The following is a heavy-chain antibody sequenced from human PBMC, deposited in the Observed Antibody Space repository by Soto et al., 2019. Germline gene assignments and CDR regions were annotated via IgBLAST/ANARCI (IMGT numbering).Heavy chain of an antibody. J-gene: IGHJ6*03. D-gene: IGHD2-2*02. CDR3: AGGQVVPAAIRGNYYYHYYMDV. V-gene: IGHV4-59*01. CDR2: IYYSGST. Sequence: SETLSLTCTVSGGSISSYYWSWIRQPPGKGLEWIGYIYYSGSTNYNPSLKSRVTISVDTSKNQFSLKLSSVTAADTAVYYCAGGQVVPAAIRGNYYYHYYMDVWGKGTTVPVSS. CDR1: GGSISSYY.